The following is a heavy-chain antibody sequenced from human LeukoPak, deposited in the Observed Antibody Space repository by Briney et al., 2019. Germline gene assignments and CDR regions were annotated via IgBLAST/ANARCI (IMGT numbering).Heavy chain of an antibody. CDR3: VRGSLASGVVVYYYYYLDV. Sequence: GGSLRLSCAAFGFNYSSYTMNWVRQAPGMGLEWLSYISATRDITYYADSVKGRYTISRDNAKNSLYLQMNNLRAEDTAAYYCVRGSLASGVVVYYYYYLDVWGKGTTVTVSS. CDR2: ISATRDIT. D-gene: IGHD3-3*01. J-gene: IGHJ6*03. CDR1: GFNYSSYT. V-gene: IGHV3-48*01.